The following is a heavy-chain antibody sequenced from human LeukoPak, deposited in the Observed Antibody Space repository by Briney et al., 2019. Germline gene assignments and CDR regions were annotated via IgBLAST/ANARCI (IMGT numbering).Heavy chain of an antibody. CDR3: ARVTGEVNDGSSWYVDWFDP. CDR2: INPNSGGT. CDR1: GYTFTGYY. V-gene: IGHV1-2*02. D-gene: IGHD6-13*01. Sequence: ASVKVSCKASGYTFTGYYMHWVRQAPGQGLEWMGWINPNSGGTNYAQKFQGRVTMTRDTSISTAYMELSRLRSDDTAVYYCARVTGEVNDGSSWYVDWFDPWGQGTLVTVSS. J-gene: IGHJ5*02.